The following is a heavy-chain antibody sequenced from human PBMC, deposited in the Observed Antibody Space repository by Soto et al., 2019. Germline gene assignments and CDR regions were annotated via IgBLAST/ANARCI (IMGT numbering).Heavy chain of an antibody. CDR1: GFTFITYS. D-gene: IGHD2-2*01. J-gene: IGHJ4*02. CDR2: INNSSSTI. V-gene: IGHV3-48*02. Sequence: GWSLRLSCAASGFTFITYSMNWVRQSPGKWLEGLSYINNSSSTIYYADSVKGRSTISRDNAKNSLYLQMNSLRDEDTAVYCCATDSCRMTSCAADYWGQGTLVTVSS. CDR3: ATDSCRMTSCAADY.